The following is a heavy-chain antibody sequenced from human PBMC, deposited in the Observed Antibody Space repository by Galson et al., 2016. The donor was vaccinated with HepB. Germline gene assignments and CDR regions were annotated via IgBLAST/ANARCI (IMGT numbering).Heavy chain of an antibody. CDR1: GGSISSTDYF. V-gene: IGHV4-39*01. CDR3: ARHPSNYNILTGYYDS. Sequence: ETLSLTCTVSGGSISSTDYFWGWIRQSPGKGLEWIGSVYYTGATQYNPSLKSRVTISVDTSKNWFSLKLSSVTAADSAVYYCARHPSNYNILTGYYDSWGQGTMVTVSS. D-gene: IGHD3-9*01. CDR2: VYYTGAT. J-gene: IGHJ3*01.